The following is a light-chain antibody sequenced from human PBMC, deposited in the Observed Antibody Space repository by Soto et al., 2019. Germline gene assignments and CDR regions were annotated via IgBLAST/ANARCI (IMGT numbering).Light chain of an antibody. Sequence: EIVLTQSPGTLSLSPGERATLSCRASQSVKNNYLAWYQHKPGQAPRFLMYDVSSRATGIPDRFTGSGSGTDFTLTISRLEPEDFAVYYCQQYGTTPLTFGGGTKVEIK. V-gene: IGKV3-20*01. CDR2: DVS. CDR1: QSVKNNY. J-gene: IGKJ4*01. CDR3: QQYGTTPLT.